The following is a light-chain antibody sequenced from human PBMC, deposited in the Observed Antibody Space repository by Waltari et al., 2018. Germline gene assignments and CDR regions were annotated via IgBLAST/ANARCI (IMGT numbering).Light chain of an antibody. J-gene: IGKJ1*01. V-gene: IGKV1-6*01. CDR3: LQDYNYPWT. Sequence: AIQMTQSPSPLSASVGDRVTITCRASQGIRNDLGWYQQKPGKAPKLLVYAATSVQSGVPSRFSGSGSGTEFTLTISSLQPEDSATYYCLQDYNYPWTFGQGTSVEIK. CDR2: AAT. CDR1: QGIRND.